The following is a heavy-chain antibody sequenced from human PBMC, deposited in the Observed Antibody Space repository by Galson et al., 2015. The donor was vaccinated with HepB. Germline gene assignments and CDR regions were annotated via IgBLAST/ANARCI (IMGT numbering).Heavy chain of an antibody. Sequence: SLRLSCAGSGFTFSRYGMHWVRRAPGKGLEWMSFIRSGGSGKSYAESVKGRFTISRDDSRKTLYLQMESLRAEDTAVYYCVRDCSHYELDSWGQGILVTVSS. J-gene: IGHJ4*02. CDR2: IRSGGSGK. D-gene: IGHD3-3*01. CDR3: VRDCSHYELDS. V-gene: IGHV3-33*01. CDR1: GFTFSRYG.